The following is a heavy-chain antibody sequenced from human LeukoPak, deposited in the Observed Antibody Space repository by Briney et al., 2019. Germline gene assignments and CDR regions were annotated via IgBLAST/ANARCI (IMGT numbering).Heavy chain of an antibody. CDR3: ARGPGEEVAARLGYYYMDV. Sequence: PSETLSLTCAVYGGSFSGYYWSWIRQPPGKGLEWIGEINHSGSTNYNPSLKSRVTISVDTSKNQFSLQLSSVTAADTAVYYCARGPGEEVAARLGYYYMDVWGKGTTVTVSS. D-gene: IGHD6-6*01. CDR2: INHSGST. V-gene: IGHV4-34*01. CDR1: GGSFSGYY. J-gene: IGHJ6*03.